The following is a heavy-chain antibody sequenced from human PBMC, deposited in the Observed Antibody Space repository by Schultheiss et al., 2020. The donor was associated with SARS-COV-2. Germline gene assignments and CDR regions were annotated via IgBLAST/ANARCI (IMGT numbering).Heavy chain of an antibody. CDR1: GFTFSSYA. V-gene: IGHV3-30*04. Sequence: GGSLRLSCAASGFTFSSYAMHWVRQAPGKGLEWVAVISYDGSNKYYADSVKGRFTISRDNSKNTLYLQMNSLRAEDTAVYYCARDGRGYSYGYDYYYGMDVWGQGTTVTVSS. D-gene: IGHD5-18*01. J-gene: IGHJ6*02. CDR3: ARDGRGYSYGYDYYYGMDV. CDR2: ISYDGSNK.